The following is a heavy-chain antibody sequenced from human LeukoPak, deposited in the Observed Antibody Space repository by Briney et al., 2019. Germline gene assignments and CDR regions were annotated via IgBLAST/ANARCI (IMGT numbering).Heavy chain of an antibody. J-gene: IGHJ4*02. CDR2: INPNSGDT. CDR3: ARGRLEHSSGMGDS. CDR1: GYTFTDYY. Sequence: ASVKLSCKAYGYTFTDYYIHWVRQAPGQGLELKGRINPNSGDTNFAQKFQGRVTVTRDTPISTAYMELSRLSSEDRTVYYCARGRLEHSSGMGDSWGQGSLLTVSS. D-gene: IGHD3-22*01. V-gene: IGHV1-2*06.